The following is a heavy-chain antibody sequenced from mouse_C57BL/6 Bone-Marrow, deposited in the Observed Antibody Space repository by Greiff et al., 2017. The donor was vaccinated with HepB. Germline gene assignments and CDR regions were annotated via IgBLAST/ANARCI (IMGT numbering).Heavy chain of an antibody. CDR1: GFHIKNTY. V-gene: IGHV14-3*01. CDR3: ARDYYGSSVWYFDV. D-gene: IGHD1-1*01. J-gene: IGHJ1*03. Sequence: VQLQQSVAELVRPGASVKLSCTASGFHIKNTYMPWVKQRPEQGLEWIGRIDPANGNTTYAPKFQGKATITADTSANTAYLQLSSLTSEDTASYYCARDYYGSSVWYFDVWGTGTTVTVSS. CDR2: IDPANGNT.